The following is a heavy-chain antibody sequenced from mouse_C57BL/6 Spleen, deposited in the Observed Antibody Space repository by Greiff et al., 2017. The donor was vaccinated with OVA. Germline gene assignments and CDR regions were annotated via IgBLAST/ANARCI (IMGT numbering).Heavy chain of an antibody. V-gene: IGHV1-59*01. CDR2: IDPSDSYT. CDR3: ARDGYDGTSWFAY. J-gene: IGHJ3*01. Sequence: QVQLQQPGAELVRPGTSVKLSCKASGYTFTSYWMHWVKQRPGQGLEWIGVIDPSDSYTNYNQKFKGKATLTVDTSSSTAYMQLSSLTSEDSAVYYGARDGYDGTSWFAYWGQGTLVTVSA. CDR1: GYTFTSYW. D-gene: IGHD2-2*01.